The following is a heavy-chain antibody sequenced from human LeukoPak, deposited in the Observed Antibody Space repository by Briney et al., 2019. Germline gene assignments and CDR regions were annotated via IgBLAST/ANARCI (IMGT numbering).Heavy chain of an antibody. CDR1: GGSISNYY. J-gene: IGHJ3*02. CDR2: IYYSGST. CDR3: ARVHSSSWYSIDAFDI. V-gene: IGHV4-59*01. D-gene: IGHD6-13*01. Sequence: SETLSLTCTVSGGSISNYYWSWIRQPPGKGLEWIGYIYYSGSTNYNPSLKSRVTISVDTSKNQFSLKLSSVTAADTAVYYCARVHSSSWYSIDAFDIWGQGTMVTVSS.